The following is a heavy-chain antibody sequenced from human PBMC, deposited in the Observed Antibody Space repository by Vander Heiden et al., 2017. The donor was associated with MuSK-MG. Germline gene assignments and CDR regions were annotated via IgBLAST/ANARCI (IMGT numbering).Heavy chain of an antibody. CDR3: AREELEYYDSSGYFRDYYMDV. Sequence: QVQLQESGPGLVKPSQTLSLTCTVSGGSISRGSYYWSWIRPPAGKGLEWIGRIDTSGSTNYNPSLKSRVTMSVDTSKNQFSLKLSSVTAADTAVYYCAREELEYYDSSGYFRDYYMDVWCKGTTVTVSS. CDR1: GGSISRGSYY. D-gene: IGHD3-22*01. V-gene: IGHV4-61*02. J-gene: IGHJ6*03. CDR2: IDTSGST.